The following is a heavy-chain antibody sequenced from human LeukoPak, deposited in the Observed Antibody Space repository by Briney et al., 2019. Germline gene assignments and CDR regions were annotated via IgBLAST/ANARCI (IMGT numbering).Heavy chain of an antibody. V-gene: IGHV1-2*02. CDR3: ARDWTRYSSNCWFDP. CDR2: IHPNNGST. D-gene: IGHD3/OR15-3a*01. CDR1: GYSFTGYY. Sequence: ASVKVSCKASGYSFTGYYIHWIRQAPGQGLEWMGWIHPNNGSTNYAQKFQGRVTMTRDTSISTAYMELSSLKSDDTAVYYCARDWTRYSSNCWFDPWGQGTLVTVSS. J-gene: IGHJ5*02.